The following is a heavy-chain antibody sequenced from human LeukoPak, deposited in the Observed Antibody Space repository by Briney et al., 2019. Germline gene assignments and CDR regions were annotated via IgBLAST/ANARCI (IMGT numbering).Heavy chain of an antibody. Sequence: GGSLRLSCAASGFTFTSFSMNWVRQAPGKGLEWVSSISLSSTYIFYADSVRGRFTISRDNAKNSLYLEMNSLRAEDTAVYYCARAYYYGSGSYPDSWGQGTLVTVSS. V-gene: IGHV3-21*01. CDR2: ISLSSTYI. D-gene: IGHD3-10*01. CDR1: GFTFTSFS. CDR3: ARAYYYGSGSYPDS. J-gene: IGHJ5*01.